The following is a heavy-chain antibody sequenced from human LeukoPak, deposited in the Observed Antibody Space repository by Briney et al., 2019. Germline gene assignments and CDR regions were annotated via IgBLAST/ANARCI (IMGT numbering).Heavy chain of an antibody. CDR3: TTDLPSLGAGEFDY. CDR1: GFTVSTNY. D-gene: IGHD3-10*01. Sequence: GGSLRLSCAASGFTVSTNYMTWVRQAPGKGLEWVGLIKSKPGGGTTHYAAPVKGRFTISRDDSKNTLYLQMDSLKTEDTAMYYCTTDLPSLGAGEFDYWGQGTLVTVSS. J-gene: IGHJ4*02. V-gene: IGHV3-15*01. CDR2: IKSKPGGGTT.